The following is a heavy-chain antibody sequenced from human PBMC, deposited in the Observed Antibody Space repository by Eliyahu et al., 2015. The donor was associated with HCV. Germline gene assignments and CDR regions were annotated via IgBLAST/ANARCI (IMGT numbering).Heavy chain of an antibody. Sequence: QVQLVESGGGLVKPGGSLRLSCSASXXDXTKFYXNXMXQSPGRGXEWISHISGSGSTLFXADSVRGRFTISRDNAKNSMYLQMESLRVEDTAIYYCTRGVNSDFWGQGNLVTVSS. CDR1: XXDXTKFY. V-gene: IGHV3-11*01. CDR2: ISGSGSTL. D-gene: IGHD3-10*01. J-gene: IGHJ4*02. CDR3: TRGVNSDF.